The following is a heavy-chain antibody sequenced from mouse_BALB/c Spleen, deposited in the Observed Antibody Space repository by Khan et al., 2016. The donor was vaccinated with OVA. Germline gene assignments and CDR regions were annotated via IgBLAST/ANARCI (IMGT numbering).Heavy chain of an antibody. D-gene: IGHD2-13*01. J-gene: IGHJ1*01. Sequence: QVQLKESGPGLVAPSQSLSITCTVSGFLLTSYSVHWVRQPPGKGLEWLGVIWADGGTNYNSALMSRLSITKDNFKSQAFLKMNSLQSDDTARYYCARRDEGDPEWYVDGWGAGTTVTVSA. CDR3: ARRDEGDPEWYVDG. V-gene: IGHV2-9*02. CDR2: IWADGGT. CDR1: GFLLTSYS.